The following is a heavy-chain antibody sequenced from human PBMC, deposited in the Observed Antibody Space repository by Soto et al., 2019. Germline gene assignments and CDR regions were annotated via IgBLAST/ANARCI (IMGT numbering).Heavy chain of an antibody. D-gene: IGHD6-13*01. CDR2: IFDSGST. Sequence: SETLSLTCTVSGCSIIRATYQWGWIRQPPGNGLEWIGSIFDSGSTYYNPSLKSRVTISVDTSKNQFSLNLRSVTAADTAVYYCASLYKSSWFIPYDYWGQGTLVTVSS. V-gene: IGHV4-39*01. J-gene: IGHJ4*02. CDR1: GCSIIRATYQ. CDR3: ASLYKSSWFIPYDY.